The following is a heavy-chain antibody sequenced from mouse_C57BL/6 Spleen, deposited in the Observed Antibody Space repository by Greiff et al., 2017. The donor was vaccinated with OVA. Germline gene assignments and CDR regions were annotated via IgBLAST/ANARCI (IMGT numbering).Heavy chain of an antibody. Sequence: EVQLQQSGPELVKPGASVKISCKASGYTFTDYYMNWVKQSHGKSLEWIGDINPKNGGTSYNQKFKGKATLTVDKSSSTAYMELRSLTSEDSAVYYCASELGHGGYFDVWGTGTTVTVSS. CDR3: ASELGHGGYFDV. D-gene: IGHD4-1*01. V-gene: IGHV1-26*01. J-gene: IGHJ1*03. CDR1: GYTFTDYY. CDR2: INPKNGGT.